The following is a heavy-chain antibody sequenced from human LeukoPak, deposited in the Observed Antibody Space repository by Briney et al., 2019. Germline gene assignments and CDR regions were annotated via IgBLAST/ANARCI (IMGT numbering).Heavy chain of an antibody. CDR3: ANWRSNSLPL. V-gene: IGHV3-23*01. CDR2: ISAGGTST. J-gene: IGHJ4*02. Sequence: GWSLSLACPASGFTHSSYAMSGVRPPPWKGLEWVSAISAGGTSTYYAHSVKGRFTSSRDNSKNTLYLQMNSLRAEDRAVYYCANWRSNSLPLWGQGTLVTVSS. CDR1: GFTHSSYA. D-gene: IGHD3-3*01.